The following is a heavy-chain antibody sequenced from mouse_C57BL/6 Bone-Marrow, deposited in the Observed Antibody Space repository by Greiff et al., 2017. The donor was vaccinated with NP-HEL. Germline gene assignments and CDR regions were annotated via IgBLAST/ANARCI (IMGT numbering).Heavy chain of an antibody. CDR2: ISYDGSN. V-gene: IGHV3-6*01. CDR1: GYSITSGYY. J-gene: IGHJ3*01. CDR3: ASRGYYPFAY. Sequence: DVQLQESGPGLVKPSQSLSLTCSVTGYSITSGYYWNWIRQFPGNKLEWMGYISYDGSNNYNPSLKNRISITRDTSKNQFFLKLNSVTTEDTATYYCASRGYYPFAYWGQGTLVTVSA. D-gene: IGHD2-12*01.